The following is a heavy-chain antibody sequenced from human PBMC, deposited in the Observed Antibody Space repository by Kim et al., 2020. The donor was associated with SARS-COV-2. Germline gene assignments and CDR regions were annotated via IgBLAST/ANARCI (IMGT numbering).Heavy chain of an antibody. D-gene: IGHD4-4*01. V-gene: IGHV4-39*01. J-gene: IGHJ4*02. CDR1: GGSISSSSFY. CDR2: IYFAGNT. Sequence: SETLSLTCSVSGGSISSSSFYWGWIRQPPGKGLEWIGNIYFAGNTYYNPSLHSRVTMSLDTSKNQFSLKLYSVTAADTAFYYCARVDLDYSNFGFDSWGQGTLVTVSS. CDR3: ARVDLDYSNFGFDS.